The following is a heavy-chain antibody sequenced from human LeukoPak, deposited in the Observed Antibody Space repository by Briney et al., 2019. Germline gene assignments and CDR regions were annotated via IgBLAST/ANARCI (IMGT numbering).Heavy chain of an antibody. CDR1: GYTFTSYA. Sequence: ASVKVSCKASGYTFTSYAMNWVRQAPGQGLEYMGWINTNTGNPTYAQGFTGRFVFSLDTSVSTAYLQISSLKAEDTAVYYCARDFPARDWYFDLWGRGTLVTVSS. V-gene: IGHV7-4-1*02. CDR3: ARDFPARDWYFDL. J-gene: IGHJ2*01. CDR2: INTNTGNP.